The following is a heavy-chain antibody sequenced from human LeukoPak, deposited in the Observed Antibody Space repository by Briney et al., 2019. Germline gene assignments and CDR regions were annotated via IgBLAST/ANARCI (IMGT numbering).Heavy chain of an antibody. CDR1: GDSVSSNSAA. D-gene: IGHD3-10*01. CDR3: ARGRPRLTYYYGSGSYLDY. CDR2: TYYRSKWYN. V-gene: IGHV6-1*01. Sequence: SGPGLVKPSQTLSLTCAISGDSVSSNSAAWNWIRQSPPRGLEWLGRTYYRSKWYNDYAVSVKSRITINPDTSKNQFSLQLNSVTPEDTAVYYCARGRPRLTYYYGSGSYLDYWGQGTLVTVSS. J-gene: IGHJ4*02.